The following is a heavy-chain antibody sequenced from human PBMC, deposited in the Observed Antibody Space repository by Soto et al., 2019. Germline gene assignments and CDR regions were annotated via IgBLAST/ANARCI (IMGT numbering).Heavy chain of an antibody. D-gene: IGHD2-8*01. J-gene: IGHJ4*02. V-gene: IGHV3-48*01. CDR2: ITSSSSTM. Sequence: VGSHRHSSRASELMWITYSLSWVRQATGEGLEWVSSITSSSSTMYYADSVKGRFTITRDNAKNSLYLQMNSLRAEDTAVYYCVREVEYCTNGVCFPYFDYRGQGTLVTVSS. CDR1: ELMWITYS. CDR3: VREVEYCTNGVCFPYFDY.